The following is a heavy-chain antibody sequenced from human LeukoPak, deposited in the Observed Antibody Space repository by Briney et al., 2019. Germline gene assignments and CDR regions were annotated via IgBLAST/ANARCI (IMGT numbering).Heavy chain of an antibody. V-gene: IGHV4-39*07. D-gene: IGHD5/OR15-5a*01. J-gene: IGHJ3*01. CDR2: IYYSGST. Sequence: SETLSLTCTVSGGSISSSSYYWGWVRQPPGKGLEWIGSIYYSGSTNYNPSLKSRVTISVDTSKNQFSLKLTSVTAADTAVYYCARLYDSSDAFDLWGQGTVVTVSS. CDR3: ARLYDSSDAFDL. CDR1: GGSISSSSYY.